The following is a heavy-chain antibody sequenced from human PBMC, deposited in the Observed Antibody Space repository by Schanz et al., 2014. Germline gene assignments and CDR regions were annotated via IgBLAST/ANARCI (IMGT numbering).Heavy chain of an antibody. CDR1: GFTFNNFG. J-gene: IGHJ6*02. Sequence: EVQLVESGGGLVKPWGSLRLSCAASGFTFNNFGMNWVRQDPGKGPEWVSCITGGSTTYTYYADSVRGRFTISRDNAKSSVYHQMSSRRAEDTAVYYCARSGVDAWGQGTTVTVSS. V-gene: IGHV3-21*01. D-gene: IGHD3-10*01. CDR3: ARSGVDA. CDR2: ITGGSTTYT.